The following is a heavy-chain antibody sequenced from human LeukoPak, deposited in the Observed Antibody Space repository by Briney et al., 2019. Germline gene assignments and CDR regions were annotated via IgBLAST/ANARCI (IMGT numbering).Heavy chain of an antibody. Sequence: SETRSLTCAVYGGSFSGYYWSWIRQPPGKGLEWIGEINHSGSTNYNPSLKSRVTISVDTSKNQFSLKLSSVTAADTAVYYCARGGWDYYDSSGAPYYFDYWGQGTLVTVSS. D-gene: IGHD3-22*01. J-gene: IGHJ4*02. CDR1: GGSFSGYY. CDR3: ARGGWDYYDSSGAPYYFDY. CDR2: INHSGST. V-gene: IGHV4-34*01.